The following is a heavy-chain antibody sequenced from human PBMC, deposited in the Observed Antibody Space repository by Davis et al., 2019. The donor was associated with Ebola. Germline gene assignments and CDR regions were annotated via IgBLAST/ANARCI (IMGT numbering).Heavy chain of an antibody. CDR2: MNPDSGNT. D-gene: IGHD2-15*01. CDR3: TRGIARRRSGSWFDP. CDR1: GYTFTTYD. V-gene: IGHV1-8*01. Sequence: AASVKVSCKASGYTFTTYDINWVRQATGQGLEWMGWMNPDSGNTGYAQKFRGRVTMTRDTSITTAYMELSSLSSDDTAVYYCTRGIARRRSGSWFDPWGQGTPVTVSS. J-gene: IGHJ5*02.